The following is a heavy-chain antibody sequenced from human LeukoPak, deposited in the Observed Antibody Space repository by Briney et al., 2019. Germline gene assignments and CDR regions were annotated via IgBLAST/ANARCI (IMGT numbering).Heavy chain of an antibody. CDR2: INPNIGGT. Sequence: ASVKVSCKASGYTFTGYYMHWVRQAPGQGLEWMGWINPNIGGTNYAQKFQGRVTMTRDTSISTAYMELSRLRSDDTAVYYCARDSLRAPENKTWAGRVTENWFDPWGQGTLVTVSS. J-gene: IGHJ5*02. CDR1: GYTFTGYY. CDR3: ARDSLRAPENKTWAGRVTENWFDP. V-gene: IGHV1-2*02. D-gene: IGHD2-21*02.